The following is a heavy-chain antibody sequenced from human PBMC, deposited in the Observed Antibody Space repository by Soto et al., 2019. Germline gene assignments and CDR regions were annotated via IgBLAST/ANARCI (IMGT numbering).Heavy chain of an antibody. Sequence: QVQLQESGPGLVRPSETLSLTCTVSGGSISSYYWSWIRQPPGKGLEWIGYIYYSGRANYNPSPKSRVTISVDTSKNQFSLKLSSATAADTAVYYCARNYGGNVDYWGQGTLVTVSS. CDR2: IYYSGRA. D-gene: IGHD4-17*01. CDR3: ARNYGGNVDY. J-gene: IGHJ4*02. V-gene: IGHV4-59*08. CDR1: GGSISSYY.